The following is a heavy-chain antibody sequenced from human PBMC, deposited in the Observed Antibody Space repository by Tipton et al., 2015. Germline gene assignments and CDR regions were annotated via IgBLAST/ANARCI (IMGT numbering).Heavy chain of an antibody. J-gene: IGHJ4*02. CDR3: AKAQTTMITPFDF. CDR1: GFSFNNYP. CDR2: ISGGGGTT. V-gene: IGHV3-23*01. D-gene: IGHD1-14*01. Sequence: SLRLSCAASGFSFNNYPLNWVRQSPGKGLEWVAIISGGGGTTFYADSVRGRFTVSRDNSKNTLFLQMNSLTVGDTAVYFCAKAQTTMITPFDFWGQGTLVTVSS.